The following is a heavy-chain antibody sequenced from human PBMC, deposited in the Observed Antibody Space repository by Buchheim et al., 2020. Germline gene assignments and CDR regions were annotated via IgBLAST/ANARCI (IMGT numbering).Heavy chain of an antibody. D-gene: IGHD3-10*01. CDR1: GSSISSGGYY. J-gene: IGHJ3*02. Sequence: QVQLQESGPGLVKPSQTLSLTCTVSGSSISSGGYYWSWIRPHPGKGLEWIGYLYYSGSTYYNPSLKSRVTISVATSKNQFSLKLSSVTAADTAVYYCARDGRGRITMVRGVIITTENAFDIWGQGT. CDR3: ARDGRGRITMVRGVIITTENAFDI. V-gene: IGHV4-31*03. CDR2: LYYSGST.